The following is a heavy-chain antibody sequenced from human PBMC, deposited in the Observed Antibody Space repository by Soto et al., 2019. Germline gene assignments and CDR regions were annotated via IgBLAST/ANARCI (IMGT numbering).Heavy chain of an antibody. CDR2: IYTGGTT. Sequence: GGSLRLSCAASGFTVTSNYMSWVRQAPGKGLEWVSVIYTGGTTYYADSVKGRFTISRDNSKNTLYLEMNSPTTEDTAVYYCARGYSYGPLDYWGQGTPVTVSS. J-gene: IGHJ4*02. CDR3: ARGYSYGPLDY. CDR1: GFTVTSNY. D-gene: IGHD5-18*01. V-gene: IGHV3-66*01.